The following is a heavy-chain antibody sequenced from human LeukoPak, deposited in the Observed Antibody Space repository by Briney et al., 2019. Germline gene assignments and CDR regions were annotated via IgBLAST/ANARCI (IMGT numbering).Heavy chain of an antibody. CDR2: IISHGGST. J-gene: IGHJ6*03. Sequence: GGSLRLSCAASGFIFSGYTLHWVRQAPGKGLEYVSAIISHGGSTHYADSVKGRFTVSRDNSKNTLYLQMDSLRAEGMAVYYCARITMGATSANFYYYFLDAWGKGTTVTVSS. D-gene: IGHD3-3*01. CDR1: GFIFSGYT. V-gene: IGHV3-64*02. CDR3: ARITMGATSANFYYYFLDA.